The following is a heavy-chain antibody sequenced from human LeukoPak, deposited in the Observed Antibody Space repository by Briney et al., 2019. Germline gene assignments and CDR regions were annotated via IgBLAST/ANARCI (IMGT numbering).Heavy chain of an antibody. D-gene: IGHD1-7*01. V-gene: IGHV3-7*01. CDR1: GFTFSSYW. CDR3: ARGRYNWNYDVEGFDY. Sequence: GGSLRLSCAASGFTFSSYWMSWVRRAPGKGLEWVANIKQDGSEKYYVDSVKGRFTISRDNAKNPLYLQMNSLRAEDTAVYYCARGRYNWNYDVEGFDYWGQGTLVTVSS. J-gene: IGHJ4*02. CDR2: IKQDGSEK.